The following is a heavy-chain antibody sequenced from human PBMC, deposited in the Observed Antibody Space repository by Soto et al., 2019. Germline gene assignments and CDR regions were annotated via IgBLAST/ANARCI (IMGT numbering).Heavy chain of an antibody. CDR1: GGSFSGYY. D-gene: IGHD3-9*01. Sequence: SSETLSLTCAVYGGSFSGYYWSWIRQPPGKGLEWIGEINHSGSTNYNPSLKSRVTISVDTSKNQFSLKLSSVTAADTAVYYCARGDILTGYYRGFDYWGQGTLVTVSS. CDR2: INHSGST. V-gene: IGHV4-34*01. J-gene: IGHJ4*02. CDR3: ARGDILTGYYRGFDY.